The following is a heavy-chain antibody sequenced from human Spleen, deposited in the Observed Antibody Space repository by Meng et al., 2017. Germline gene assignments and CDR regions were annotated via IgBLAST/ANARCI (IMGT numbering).Heavy chain of an antibody. Sequence: QVQLQESGPGLVKPSGTLSLTCAVSGGSISSNWWSWVRQPPGKGLEWIGEIYHSGSTNYNPSLKSRVTISVDTSETQFSLRLNFVTAADTAVYYCATGLGGWGQGTLVTVSS. J-gene: IGHJ4*02. D-gene: IGHD2-15*01. CDR2: IYHSGST. CDR1: GGSISSNW. CDR3: ATGLGG. V-gene: IGHV4-4*02.